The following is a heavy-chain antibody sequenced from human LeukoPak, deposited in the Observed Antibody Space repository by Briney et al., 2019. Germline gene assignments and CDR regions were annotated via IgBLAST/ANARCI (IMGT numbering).Heavy chain of an antibody. CDR2: INHSGST. CDR3: ARHGWGRNGYFDY. D-gene: IGHD3-16*01. Sequence: SETLSLTCAVYGGSFSGYYWSWIHQPPGKQLEWIGEINHSGSTNYNPSLKSRVTISLDTSKNQFSPKLSSVTAADTAVYYCARHGWGRNGYFDYWGQGTLVTVSS. CDR1: GGSFSGYY. V-gene: IGHV4-34*01. J-gene: IGHJ4*02.